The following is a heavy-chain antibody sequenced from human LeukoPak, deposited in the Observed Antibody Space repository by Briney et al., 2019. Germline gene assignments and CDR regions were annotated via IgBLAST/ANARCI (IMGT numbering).Heavy chain of an antibody. CDR2: ISGSGGST. V-gene: IGHV3-23*01. Sequence: GGSLRLSCAASGFTFSSYAMSWVRQASGKGLEWVSAISGSGGSTYYADSVKGRFTISRDNYKNTLYLQMNSLRAEDTAVYYCAKDRLWFGDAFDYWGQGTLVTVSS. CDR1: GFTFSSYA. CDR3: AKDRLWFGDAFDY. D-gene: IGHD3-10*01. J-gene: IGHJ4*02.